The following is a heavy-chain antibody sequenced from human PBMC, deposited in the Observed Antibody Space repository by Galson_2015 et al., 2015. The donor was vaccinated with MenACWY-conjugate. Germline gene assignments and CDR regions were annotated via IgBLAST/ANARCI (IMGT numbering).Heavy chain of an antibody. CDR1: GFTFSDYF. CDR2: INTSGIYT. Sequence: SLRLSCAASGFTFSDYFMSWVRQAPGKGLEWVSHINTSGIYTNYADSVRGRLTISRDNAEKSIFLQMNNLRAEDTAVYYCVRLSHYVIGTGAFDLWGQGAVVTVSS. J-gene: IGHJ3*01. CDR3: VRLSHYVIGTGAFDL. V-gene: IGHV3-11*06. D-gene: IGHD1-14*01.